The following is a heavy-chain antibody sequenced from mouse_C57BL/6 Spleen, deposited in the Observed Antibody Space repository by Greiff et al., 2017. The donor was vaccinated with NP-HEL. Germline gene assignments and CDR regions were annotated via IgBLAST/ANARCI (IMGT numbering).Heavy chain of an antibody. V-gene: IGHV5-4*01. J-gene: IGHJ3*01. CDR3: ARGWVDYDYDSFAY. D-gene: IGHD2-4*01. CDR1: GFTFSSYA. CDR2: ISDGGSYT. Sequence: EVQVVESGGGLVKPGGSLKLSCAASGFTFSSYAMSWVRQTPEKRLEWVATISDGGSYTYYPDNVKGRFTISRDNAKNNLYLQMSHLKSEDTAMYYCARGWVDYDYDSFAYWGQGTLVTVSA.